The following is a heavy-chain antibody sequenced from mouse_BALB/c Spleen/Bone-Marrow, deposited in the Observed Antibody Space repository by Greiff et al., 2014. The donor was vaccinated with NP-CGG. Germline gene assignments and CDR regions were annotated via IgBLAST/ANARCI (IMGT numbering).Heavy chain of an antibody. D-gene: IGHD1-2*01. CDR2: IRNKANGYTT. CDR1: GFTFTDYY. V-gene: IGHV7-3*02. J-gene: IGHJ1*01. Sequence: EVHLVESGGGLVQPGGSLGLSCATSGFTFTDYYMSWVRQPPGKALEWLGFIRNKANGYTTEYSASVKGRFTISRDNSQSILYLQMNTLRAEDSATYYCARDRTTATLYWYFDVWGAGTTVTVSS. CDR3: ARDRTTATLYWYFDV.